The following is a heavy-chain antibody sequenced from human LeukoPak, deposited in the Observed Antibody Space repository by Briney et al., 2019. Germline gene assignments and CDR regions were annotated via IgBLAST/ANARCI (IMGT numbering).Heavy chain of an antibody. D-gene: IGHD5-12*01. CDR2: ISTYNGNT. Sequence: ASVKVSCKASGYTFTSYGITWVRRAPGQGLEWMGWISTYNGNTNYAQNLQGRVTMTTDPSTSSAYMELRSLRSDDTAVYYCARGRGSTSRYWGQGTLVTVSS. V-gene: IGHV1-18*01. CDR3: ARGRGSTSRY. J-gene: IGHJ4*02. CDR1: GYTFTSYG.